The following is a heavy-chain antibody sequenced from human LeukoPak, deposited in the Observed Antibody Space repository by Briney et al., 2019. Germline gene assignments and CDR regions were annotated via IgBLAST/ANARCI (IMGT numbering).Heavy chain of an antibody. CDR1: GFTFSDYY. CDR3: ARHMANIISYYYYGMDV. J-gene: IGHJ6*02. Sequence: GGSLRLSCAASGFTFSDYYLSWIRQAPGKGLEWVSYISSTGGCSYIYYAGSVKGRFTISRDNDKNSLYMQMNSLRAEDTAVYYCARHMANIISYYYYGMDVWGQGATVTVSS. D-gene: IGHD1/OR15-1a*01. CDR2: ISSTGGCSYI. V-gene: IGHV3-11*01.